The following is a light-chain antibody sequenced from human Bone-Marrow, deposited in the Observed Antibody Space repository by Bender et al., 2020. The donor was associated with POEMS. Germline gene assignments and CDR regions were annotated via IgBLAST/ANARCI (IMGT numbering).Light chain of an antibody. V-gene: IGLV2-8*01. CDR2: EVS. CDR1: SNDVGSYNV. Sequence: QSALTQPASVSGSPGQSITISCTGTSNDVGSYNVVSWYQQRPGKAPKLIIYEVSKRPSGVPDRFSGSKSGNTASLTVSGLQAEDEADYYCSSYAGDYNLVFGGGTKLTVL. J-gene: IGLJ3*02. CDR3: SSYAGDYNLV.